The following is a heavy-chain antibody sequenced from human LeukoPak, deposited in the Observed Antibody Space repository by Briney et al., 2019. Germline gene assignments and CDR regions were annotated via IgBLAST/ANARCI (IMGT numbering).Heavy chain of an antibody. D-gene: IGHD5-12*01. J-gene: IGHJ4*02. Sequence: GASVKVSCKASGGTFSSYAISWVRQAPGQGLEWMGGIIPIFSTANYAQKFQGRVTITADESTSTAYMELSSLGSEDTAVYYCAAGVYSGYDFDYWGQGTLVTVSS. CDR1: GGTFSSYA. V-gene: IGHV1-69*01. CDR3: AAGVYSGYDFDY. CDR2: IIPIFSTA.